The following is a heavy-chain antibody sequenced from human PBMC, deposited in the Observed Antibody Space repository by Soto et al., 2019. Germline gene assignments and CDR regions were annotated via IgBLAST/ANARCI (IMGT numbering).Heavy chain of an antibody. Sequence: GGSLRLSCAASGFTFNNYAMHWVRQAPGKGLEWLAVISYDGSDEYYEDSVKGRFTISRDNSKNTLYLQINSLTAEDTAVYYCARSSSKSIAARLDFWGQGTLVTVSS. CDR1: GFTFNNYA. CDR2: ISYDGSDE. D-gene: IGHD6-6*01. J-gene: IGHJ4*02. CDR3: ARSSSKSIAARLDF. V-gene: IGHV3-30*04.